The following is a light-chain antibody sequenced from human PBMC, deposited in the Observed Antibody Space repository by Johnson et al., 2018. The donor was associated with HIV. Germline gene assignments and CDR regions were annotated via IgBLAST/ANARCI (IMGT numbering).Light chain of an antibody. CDR3: GTWDSSLGAWV. V-gene: IGLV1-51*02. CDR1: SSNIGKNY. J-gene: IGLJ1*01. Sequence: QLVLTQPPSVSAAPGQMVSISCSGSSSNIGKNYVSWYQQFPGTAPKLLIHENKKRPSGIPDRFSGSKSVTSATLDITGLQTGDEADYYCGTWDSSLGAWVFGTGTKVTVL. CDR2: ENK.